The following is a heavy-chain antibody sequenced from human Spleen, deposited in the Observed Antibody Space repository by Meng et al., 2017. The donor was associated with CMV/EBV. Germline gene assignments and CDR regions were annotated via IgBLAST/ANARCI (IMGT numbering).Heavy chain of an antibody. CDR1: GGTFSTYA. CDR3: ARKAYGSGPDY. V-gene: IGHV1-46*01. CDR2: INPSGGST. Sequence: ASVKVSCKASGGTFSTYAISWVRQAPGQGLEWMGIINPSGGSTSYAQKFQGRVTMTRDTSTSTVYMELSSLRSEDTAVYYCARKAYGSGPDYWGQGTLVTVSS. D-gene: IGHD3-10*01. J-gene: IGHJ4*02.